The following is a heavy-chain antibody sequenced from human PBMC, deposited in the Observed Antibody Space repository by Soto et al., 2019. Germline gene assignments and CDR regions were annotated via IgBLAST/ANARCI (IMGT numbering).Heavy chain of an antibody. V-gene: IGHV3-21*01. CDR2: ISSSSSYI. Sequence: EVQLVESGGGLVKPGGSLRLSCAASGFTFSSDSMNWVRQAPGKGLEWVSSISSSSSYIYYADSVKGRFTISRDNAKNSLYLQMNSLRAEDTAVYYCARSIITNDYYYYMDVWGKGTTVTVSS. D-gene: IGHD1-20*01. CDR3: ARSIITNDYYYYMDV. CDR1: GFTFSSDS. J-gene: IGHJ6*03.